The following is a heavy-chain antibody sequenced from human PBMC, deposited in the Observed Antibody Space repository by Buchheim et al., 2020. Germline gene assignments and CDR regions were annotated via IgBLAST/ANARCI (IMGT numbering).Heavy chain of an antibody. V-gene: IGHV4-39*01. CDR2: IYYSGST. J-gene: IGHJ4*02. D-gene: IGHD5-12*01. CDR1: GGSISSSSYY. Sequence: QLQLQESGPGLVKPSETVSLTCTVSGGSISSSSYYWGWIRQPPGKGLEWIGSIYYSGSTYYNPSLKSRVTLSVDTSKNQFSLKLSSVTAADTAVYYCARQSSGYDYPPVAECYFDYWGQGTL. CDR3: ARQSSGYDYPPVAECYFDY.